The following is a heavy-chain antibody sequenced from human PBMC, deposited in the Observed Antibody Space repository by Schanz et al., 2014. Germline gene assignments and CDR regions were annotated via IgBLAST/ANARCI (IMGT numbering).Heavy chain of an antibody. CDR3: ARPALWFGDNCFDP. CDR2: MNESHSTI. J-gene: IGHJ5*02. V-gene: IGHV3-23*04. CDR1: GFSFSSYA. D-gene: IGHD3-10*01. Sequence: EVHLVESGGGLVKPGGSLRLSCAASGFSFSSYAMGWVRQARGKGLEWVSAMNESHSTIYYADSVRGRFTISRDNAKNTLYLQMNSLRAEDTAVYYCARPALWFGDNCFDPWGQGTLVTVSS.